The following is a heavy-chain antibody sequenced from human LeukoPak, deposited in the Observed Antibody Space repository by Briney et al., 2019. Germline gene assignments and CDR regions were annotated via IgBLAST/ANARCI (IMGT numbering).Heavy chain of an antibody. D-gene: IGHD3-3*01. CDR2: ISSSSSYI. CDR1: GFTFSIYS. J-gene: IGHJ4*02. CDR3: ATARGITIFGVVIPNDY. V-gene: IGHV3-21*01. Sequence: GGSLRLSCAASGFTFSIYSMNWVRQAPGKGLEWVSSISSSSSYIYYADSVKGRFTISRDNAKNSLYLQMNSLRAEDTAVYYCATARGITIFGVVIPNDYWGQGTLVTVSS.